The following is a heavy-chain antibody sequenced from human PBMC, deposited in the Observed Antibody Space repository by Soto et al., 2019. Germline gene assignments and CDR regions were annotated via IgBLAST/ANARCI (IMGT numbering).Heavy chain of an antibody. CDR1: GFTFSSYA. J-gene: IGHJ4*02. CDR3: AKDPNDYDSSAYYVDY. V-gene: IGHV3-23*01. CDR2: ISDSGDKT. Sequence: LRLSCAASGFTFSSYAMSWVRQAPGKGLEWVSAISDSGDKTYYADSVKGRFTVSRDNSKNTLYLQMNSLRAEDTAVYFCAKDPNDYDSSAYYVDYWGRGTLVTVSS. D-gene: IGHD3-22*01.